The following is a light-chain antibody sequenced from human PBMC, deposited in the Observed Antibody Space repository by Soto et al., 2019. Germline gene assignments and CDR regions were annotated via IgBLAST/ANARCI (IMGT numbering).Light chain of an antibody. J-gene: IGLJ2*01. CDR3: CSYAGSSMFV. V-gene: IGLV2-23*02. CDR2: EVV. CDR1: SSDVGTYNL. Sequence: QSALTQPASVSGSPGQSITISCTGSSSDVGTYNLVSWYQHHPGKAPKLMISEVVKRPSGVSNRFSGSKSGNTASLTISGLQAEDEADYYCCSYAGSSMFVFGGGTKRPS.